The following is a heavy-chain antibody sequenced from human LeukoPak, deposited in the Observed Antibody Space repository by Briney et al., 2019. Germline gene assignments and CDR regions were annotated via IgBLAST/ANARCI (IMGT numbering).Heavy chain of an antibody. CDR3: ARGHVTVSAHDDAFDI. CDR2: IKPDGSET. V-gene: IGHV3-7*01. CDR1: GFTFSSSW. Sequence: GGSLRLSCAASGFTFSSSWMSWVRQTPGKGLEWVAGIKPDGSETFYSDSVKGRFTISRDNAKNSLYLQMNSLRAEDTAVYYCARGHVTVSAHDDAFDIWGQGTMVTVSS. D-gene: IGHD5/OR15-5a*01. J-gene: IGHJ3*02.